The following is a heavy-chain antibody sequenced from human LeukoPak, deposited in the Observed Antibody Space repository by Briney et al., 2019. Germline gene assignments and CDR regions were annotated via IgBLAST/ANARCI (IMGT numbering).Heavy chain of an antibody. V-gene: IGHV3-33*01. J-gene: IGHJ4*02. CDR1: GFTFMNYG. CDR2: IWHDGNSK. Sequence: GGSLRLSCAASGFTFMNYGMHWVRQAPGRGLEWVAVIWHDGNSKYYADSVKGRFSISRDNSMNILYLQMNNLRAEDTAIYYCTRDDSTKVPGTGIDFWGQGTPVTVSS. D-gene: IGHD1-1*01. CDR3: TRDDSTKVPGTGIDF.